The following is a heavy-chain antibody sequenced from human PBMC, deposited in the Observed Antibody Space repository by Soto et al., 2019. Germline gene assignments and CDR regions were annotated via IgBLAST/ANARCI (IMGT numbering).Heavy chain of an antibody. CDR3: ARLSDSSTYYGGTDV. J-gene: IGHJ6*02. Sequence: PGAALKISCECSGYSFTIYWIGWVRQMPGKGLEWLGIIYPGDSDTSYSPSFQGQVTISADKPIRPAYLQWSRLKASHAAMYHCARLSDSSTYYGGTDVWGQGTTVTVSS. CDR1: GYSFTIYW. D-gene: IGHD5-18*01. CDR2: IYPGDSDT. V-gene: IGHV5-51*01.